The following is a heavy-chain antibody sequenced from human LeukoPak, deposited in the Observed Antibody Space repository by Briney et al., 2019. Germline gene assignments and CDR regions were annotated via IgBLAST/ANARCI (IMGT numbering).Heavy chain of an antibody. Sequence: SETLSLTCAVSGGSISSGGYSWSWIRQPPGTGLEWIGYIYHSGSTYYNPSLKSRVTISVDRSKNQFSLKLSSVTAADTAVYYCARTTMTVVVRKGRYFDLWGRGTLVTVSS. V-gene: IGHV4-30-2*01. CDR3: ARTTMTVVVRKGRYFDL. CDR1: GGSISSGGYS. J-gene: IGHJ2*01. CDR2: IYHSGST. D-gene: IGHD3-22*01.